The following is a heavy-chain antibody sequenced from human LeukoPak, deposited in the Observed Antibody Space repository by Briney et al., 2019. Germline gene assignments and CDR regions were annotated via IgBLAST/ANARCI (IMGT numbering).Heavy chain of an antibody. Sequence: GSSVKVSCKTSGYRFTDYYIHWVRQAPGQGLEGMGWINTKSGRTSSARKFQGRVTMTRDPSITTVYMDMAWLTSDDTAIYFCARADFIDAGPYLIGPWGQGTLVTVSS. CDR3: ARADFIDAGPYLIGP. V-gene: IGHV1-2*02. CDR1: GYRFTDYY. CDR2: INTKSGRT. D-gene: IGHD3-3*01. J-gene: IGHJ5*02.